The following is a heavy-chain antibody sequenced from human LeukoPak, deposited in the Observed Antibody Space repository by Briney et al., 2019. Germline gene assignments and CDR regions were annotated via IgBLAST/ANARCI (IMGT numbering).Heavy chain of an antibody. CDR2: ISAYNGNT. Sequence: ASVKVSCKASGYTFTSYGISWVRQAPGQGLEWMGGISAYNGNTNYAQKLQGRVTMTTDTSTSTAYMELRSLRSDDTAVYYCARVGSGRVVAATSYYYYYGMDVWGKGTTVTVSS. V-gene: IGHV1-18*04. CDR1: GYTFTSYG. D-gene: IGHD2-15*01. J-gene: IGHJ6*04. CDR3: ARVGSGRVVAATSYYYYYGMDV.